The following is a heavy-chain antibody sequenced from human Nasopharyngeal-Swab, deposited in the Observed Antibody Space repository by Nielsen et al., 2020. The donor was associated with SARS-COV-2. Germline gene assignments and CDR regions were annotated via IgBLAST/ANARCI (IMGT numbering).Heavy chain of an antibody. Sequence: GGSLRLSCAASGFTFSDHYMDWVRQPPGKGLEWVGRTRNKANSYTTEYAASVKGRFTISRDDSKNSLYLQMNSLKTEDTAVYYCARVSGSYSDYWGQGTLVTVSS. J-gene: IGHJ4*02. CDR1: GFTFSDHY. CDR2: TRNKANSYTT. V-gene: IGHV3-72*01. D-gene: IGHD1-26*01. CDR3: ARVSGSYSDY.